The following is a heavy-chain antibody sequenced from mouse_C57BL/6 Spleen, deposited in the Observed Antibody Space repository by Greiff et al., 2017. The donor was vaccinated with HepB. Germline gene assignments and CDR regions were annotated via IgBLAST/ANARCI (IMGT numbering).Heavy chain of an antibody. Sequence: EVQLQQSGPELVKPGASVKISCKASGYTFTDYYMNWVKQSHGKSLEWIGDINPNNGGTSYNQKFKGKATLTVDKSSSTAYMEHRSLTSEDSAVYYCSPNYYGSRLDYWGQGTTLTVSS. CDR2: INPNNGGT. J-gene: IGHJ2*01. V-gene: IGHV1-26*01. D-gene: IGHD1-1*01. CDR1: GYTFTDYY. CDR3: SPNYYGSRLDY.